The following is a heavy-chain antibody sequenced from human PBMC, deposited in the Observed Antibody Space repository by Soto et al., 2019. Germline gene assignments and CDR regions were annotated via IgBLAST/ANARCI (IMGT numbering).Heavy chain of an antibody. CDR2: ISPYNDDT. D-gene: IGHD3-22*01. V-gene: IGHV1-18*01. CDR1: AYTFSSYG. J-gene: IGHJ6*02. CDR3: ARGGYYDSSGSRNYHYYGLDV. Sequence: ASVKVSCKASAYTFSSYGISWVRQAPGQGLEWLGWISPYNDDTKYAQKLQGRVTMTTDTSTRTAYMNLRGLRSDDTAVYYCARGGYYDSSGSRNYHYYGLDVWGRGTTVTVSS.